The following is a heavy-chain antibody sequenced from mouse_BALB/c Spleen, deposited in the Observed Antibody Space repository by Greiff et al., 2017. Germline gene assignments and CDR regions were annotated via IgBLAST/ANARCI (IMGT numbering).Heavy chain of an antibody. CDR2: IDPENGNT. J-gene: IGHJ3*01. D-gene: IGHD2-10*02. CDR3: ARREYGNYGAWFAY. Sequence: EVHLVESGAELVRPGALVKLSCKASGFNIKDYYMHWVKQRPEQGLEWIGWIDPENGNTIYDPKFQGKASITADTSSNTAYLQLSSLTSEDTAVYYCARREYGNYGAWFAYWGQGTLVTVSA. V-gene: IGHV14-1*02. CDR1: GFNIKDYY.